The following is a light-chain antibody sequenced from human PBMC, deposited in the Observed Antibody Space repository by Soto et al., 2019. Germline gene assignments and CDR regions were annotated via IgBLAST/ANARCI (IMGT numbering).Light chain of an antibody. CDR3: FSFTNTSTHV. CDR2: EVN. Sequence: QSVRTQPASLSGSPGQSITISCTGTSSDIGAYDYVSWFQQHPGKAPKLMISEVNNRPSGVSNRFSGSKSGNTAYLTISGLQVEVEAEYFCFSFTNTSTHVFGTGTKVTVL. J-gene: IGLJ1*01. CDR1: SSDIGAYDY. V-gene: IGLV2-14*01.